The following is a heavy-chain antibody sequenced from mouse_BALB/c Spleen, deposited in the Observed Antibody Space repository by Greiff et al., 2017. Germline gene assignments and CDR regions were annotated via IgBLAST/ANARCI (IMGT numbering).Heavy chain of an antibody. CDR1: GYSITSDYA. Sequence: DVKLQESGPGLVKPSQSLSLTCTVTGYSITSDYAWNWIRQFPGNKLEWMGYISYSGSTSYNPSLKSRISITRDTSKNQFFLQLNSVTTEDTATYYCATSTTPLYYFDYWGQGTTLTVSS. CDR3: ATSTTPLYYFDY. V-gene: IGHV3-2*02. CDR2: ISYSGST. D-gene: IGHD1-1*01. J-gene: IGHJ2*01.